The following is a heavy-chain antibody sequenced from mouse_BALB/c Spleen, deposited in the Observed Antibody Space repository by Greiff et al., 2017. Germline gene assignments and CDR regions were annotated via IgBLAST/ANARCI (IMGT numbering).Heavy chain of an antibody. J-gene: IGHJ2*01. CDR3: AREGENDYDKDY. V-gene: IGHV1-87*01. CDR2: IYPGDGDT. Sequence: QVQLKESGAELARPGASVKLSCKASGYTFTSYWMQWVKQRPGQGLEWIGAIYPGDGDTRYTQKFKGKATLTADKSSSTAYMQLSSLASEDSAVYYCAREGENDYDKDYWGQGTTLTVSS. D-gene: IGHD2-4*01. CDR1: GYTFTSYW.